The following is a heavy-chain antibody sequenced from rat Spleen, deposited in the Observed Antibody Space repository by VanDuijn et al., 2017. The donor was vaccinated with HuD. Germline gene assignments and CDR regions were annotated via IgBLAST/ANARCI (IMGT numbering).Heavy chain of an antibody. J-gene: IGHJ2*01. CDR2: ISTSGGST. CDR1: GFTFSNYD. CDR3: ARQGWEFDY. Sequence: EVQLEESGGGLVQPGRSLKLSCVASGFTFSNYDMAWVRQAPTKGLEWVASISTSGGSTYYRDSVKGRFTVSRDNAKSTLYLQMDSLRSEDTATYYCARQGWEFDYWGQGVMVTVSS. V-gene: IGHV5-25*01. D-gene: IGHD5-1*01.